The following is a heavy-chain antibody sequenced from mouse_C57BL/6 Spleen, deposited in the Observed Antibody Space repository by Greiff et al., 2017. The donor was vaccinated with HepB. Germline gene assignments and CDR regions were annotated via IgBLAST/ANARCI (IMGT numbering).Heavy chain of an antibody. CDR2: ISSGSSTI. CDR1: GFTFSDYG. CDR3: SKNWDVFYAMDY. Sequence: EVQRVESGGGLVKPGGSLKLSCAASGFTFSDYGMHWVRQAPEKGLEWVAYISSGSSTIYYADTVKGRFTISRDNAKNTLFLQMTSLRSEDTAMYYCSKNWDVFYAMDYWGRGTSVTVSS. J-gene: IGHJ4*01. D-gene: IGHD4-1*01. V-gene: IGHV5-17*01.